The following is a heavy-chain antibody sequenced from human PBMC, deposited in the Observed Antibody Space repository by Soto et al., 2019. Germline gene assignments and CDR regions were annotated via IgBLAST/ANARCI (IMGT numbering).Heavy chain of an antibody. CDR3: ARVGSIAAAGTPDY. Sequence: GGSLRLSCAASGFTFSDCYMSWFRQAPGKGLEWVSYISGSGSTIHDADSVKGRFTISRDNAKNSLYLQMNSLRAEDTAVYYCARVGSIAAAGTPDYWGQGTLVTVSS. CDR1: GFTFSDCY. V-gene: IGHV3-11*01. D-gene: IGHD6-13*01. J-gene: IGHJ4*02. CDR2: ISGSGSTI.